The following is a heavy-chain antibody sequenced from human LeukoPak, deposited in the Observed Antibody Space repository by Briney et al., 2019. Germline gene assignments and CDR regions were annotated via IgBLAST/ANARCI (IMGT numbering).Heavy chain of an antibody. Sequence: ASVKVSCKASGYTFTGYYMHWVRQAPGQGLVWMGWINPDSGGTAYAQKFQGRVTMTRDPSISTAYMELSRLRSDDTAVYYCARVVDSNSRYYFDYWGQGTLVTVSS. CDR3: ARVVDSNSRYYFDY. CDR1: GYTFTGYY. D-gene: IGHD6-13*01. CDR2: INPDSGGT. V-gene: IGHV1-2*02. J-gene: IGHJ4*02.